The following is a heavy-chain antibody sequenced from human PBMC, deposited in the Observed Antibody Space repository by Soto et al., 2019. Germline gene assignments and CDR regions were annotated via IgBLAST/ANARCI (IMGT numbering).Heavy chain of an antibody. CDR3: ARDSGGYSGYDDNYYYYGMDV. D-gene: IGHD5-12*01. CDR2: TYYRSKWYN. Sequence: SQTLSLTCAISGDSVSSNSAAWNWIRQSPSRGLERLGRTYYRSKWYNDYAVSVKSRITINPDTSKNQFSLQLNSVTPEDTAVYYCARDSGGYSGYDDNYYYYGMDVWGQGTTVTVS. V-gene: IGHV6-1*01. J-gene: IGHJ6*02. CDR1: GDSVSSNSAA.